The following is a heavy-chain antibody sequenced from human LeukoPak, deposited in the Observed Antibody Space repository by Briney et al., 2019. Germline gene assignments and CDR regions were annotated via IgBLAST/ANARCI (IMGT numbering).Heavy chain of an antibody. Sequence: GGSLRLSCVASGFTFNIYGMSWVRQAPGKGLEWVSSVGGGDDIHYADSVEGRFTGSRDNAKNTVYLQMNSLRVDDTAIYFCAQDATPGNSIWDHFKSWGQGTLVTVSS. CDR2: VGGGDDI. V-gene: IGHV3-23*01. J-gene: IGHJ4*02. D-gene: IGHD1-7*01. CDR1: GFTFNIYG. CDR3: AQDATPGNSIWDHFKS.